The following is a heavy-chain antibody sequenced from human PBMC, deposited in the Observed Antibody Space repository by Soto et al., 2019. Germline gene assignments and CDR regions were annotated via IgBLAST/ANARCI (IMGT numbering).Heavy chain of an antibody. CDR1: GFTFSSYA. Sequence: GGSLRLSCAASGFTFSSYAMSWVRQAPGKGLEWVSAISGSGGSTYYADSVKGRFTISRDNSKNTLYLQMNSLRAEDTAVYYCAKPRELRYCDWLPDFDYWGQGTLVTVSS. CDR2: ISGSGGST. CDR3: AKPRELRYCDWLPDFDY. V-gene: IGHV3-23*01. J-gene: IGHJ4*02. D-gene: IGHD3-9*01.